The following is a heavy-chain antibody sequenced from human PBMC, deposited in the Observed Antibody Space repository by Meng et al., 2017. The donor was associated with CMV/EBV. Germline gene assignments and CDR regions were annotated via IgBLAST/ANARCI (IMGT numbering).Heavy chain of an antibody. Sequence: TLKESGPTPVQPTQTLTLTCTFSGFSLSTSGVGVGWIRQPPGKALEWLALIYWDDDKRYSPSLKSRLTITKDTSKNQVVLTMTNMDPVDTATYYCAHLDTAKLHFDYWGQGTLVTVSS. J-gene: IGHJ4*02. CDR1: GFSLSTSGVG. D-gene: IGHD5-18*01. V-gene: IGHV2-5*02. CDR3: AHLDTAKLHFDY. CDR2: IYWDDDK.